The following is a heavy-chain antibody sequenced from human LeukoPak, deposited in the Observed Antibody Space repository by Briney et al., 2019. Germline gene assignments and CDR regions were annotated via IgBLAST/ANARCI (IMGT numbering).Heavy chain of an antibody. CDR3: AKDQPLPRVVPAAITGPIDY. CDR1: GFTFSSYA. D-gene: IGHD2-2*01. Sequence: GGSLRLSCAASGFTFSSYAMSWVRQAPGKGLEWVSAISGSGGSTYYADSVKGRFTISRDNSKNTLYLQMNSLRAEDTAVYYCAKDQPLPRVVPAAITGPIDYWGQGTLVTVSS. V-gene: IGHV3-23*01. J-gene: IGHJ4*02. CDR2: ISGSGGST.